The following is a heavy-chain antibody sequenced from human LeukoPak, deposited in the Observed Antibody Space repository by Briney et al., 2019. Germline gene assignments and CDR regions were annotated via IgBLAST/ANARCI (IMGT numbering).Heavy chain of an antibody. CDR1: GFTVSSNY. J-gene: IGHJ3*02. D-gene: IGHD3-10*01. CDR2: INSDGSST. CDR3: ARGGDTGGDAFDI. Sequence: PGGSLRLSCAASGFTVSSNYMSWVRQAPGKGLVWVSRINSDGSSTSYADSVKGRFTISRDNAKNTLYLQMNSLRAEDTAVYYCARGGDTGGDAFDIWGQGTMVTVSS. V-gene: IGHV3-74*01.